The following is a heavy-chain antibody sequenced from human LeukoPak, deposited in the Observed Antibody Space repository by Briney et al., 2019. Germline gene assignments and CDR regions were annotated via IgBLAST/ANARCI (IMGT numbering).Heavy chain of an antibody. Sequence: SETLSLTCAVYGGSFSGYYWSWIRQPPGKGLEWIGEINHSGSTNYNPSLKSRVTISVDTSKNQFSLKLSSVTAADTAVYYCARMGRRYCGGDCYSFVFDYWGQGTLVTVSS. V-gene: IGHV4-34*01. J-gene: IGHJ4*02. CDR3: ARMGRRYCGGDCYSFVFDY. CDR2: INHSGST. D-gene: IGHD2-21*02. CDR1: GGSFSGYY.